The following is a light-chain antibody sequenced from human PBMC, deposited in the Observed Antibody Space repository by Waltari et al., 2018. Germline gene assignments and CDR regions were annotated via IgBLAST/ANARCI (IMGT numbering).Light chain of an antibody. CDR1: QSISSY. Sequence: DIQMTQSPSSLSASVGARVTIPCRARQSISSYLNWYQQKPGKAPKLLIYAASSLQSGVPSRFSGSGSGTDFTLTISSLQPEDFATYYCQQSYSTLWTFGQGTKVEIK. J-gene: IGKJ1*01. CDR2: AAS. V-gene: IGKV1-39*01. CDR3: QQSYSTLWT.